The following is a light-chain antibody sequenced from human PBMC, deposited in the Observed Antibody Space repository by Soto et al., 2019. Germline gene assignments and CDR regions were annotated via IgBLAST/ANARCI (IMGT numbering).Light chain of an antibody. CDR1: TSDVGGYNY. CDR3: SSYTSSGTLV. J-gene: IGLJ3*02. V-gene: IGLV2-14*01. CDR2: EVR. Sequence: QSALTQPASVSGSPGQSITISCTGTTSDVGGYNYVSWHQQHPGKAPKLMIHEVRYRPSGVSNRFSGSKSGNTASLTISGPQAEDEADYYCSSYTSSGTLVFGGGTQLTVL.